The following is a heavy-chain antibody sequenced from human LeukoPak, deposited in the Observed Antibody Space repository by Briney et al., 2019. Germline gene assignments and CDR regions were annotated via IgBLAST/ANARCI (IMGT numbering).Heavy chain of an antibody. CDR1: VDSLSNGDFF. D-gene: IGHD5-24*01. V-gene: IGHV4-30-4*01. CDR3: AREGPMATIPEY. J-gene: IGHJ4*02. CDR2: IYSTGTT. Sequence: PSETLSLTCTVSVDSLSNGDFFWTWVRQPPGRGLEWIGYIYSTGTTYYPPSLKSQFTMSVDTSKNEFSLRLSSVTAADTAIYYCAREGPMATIPEYWGQGTLVTVSS.